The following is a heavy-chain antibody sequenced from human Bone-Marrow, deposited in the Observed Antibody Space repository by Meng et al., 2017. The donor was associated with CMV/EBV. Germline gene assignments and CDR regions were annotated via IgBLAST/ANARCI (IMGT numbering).Heavy chain of an antibody. CDR3: ARSHSIFGVVPFDY. CDR1: GFSLSTSGVG. J-gene: IGHJ4*02. V-gene: IGHV2-5*01. D-gene: IGHD3-3*01. Sequence: SGPTLVKPTQTLTLTCTFSGFSLSTSGVGVGWIRQPPGKALEWLALIYWNDDKRYSPSLKSRLTITKDTSKNQVVLTMTNMDPVDTATYYCARSHSIFGVVPFDYWGQGTLVTVSS. CDR2: IYWNDDK.